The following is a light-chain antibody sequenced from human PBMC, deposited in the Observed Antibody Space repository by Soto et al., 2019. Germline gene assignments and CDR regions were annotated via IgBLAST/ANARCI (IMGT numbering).Light chain of an antibody. CDR3: TSFAPGRIYV. J-gene: IGLJ6*01. CDR1: SSDIGAYDL. V-gene: IGLV2-14*03. CDR2: EVS. Sequence: QSVLTQPASVSGSPGQSITISCSGTSSDIGAYDLVSWYQQHPGRASKLIIYEVSHRFSGLSYRSSASKSSNTASLTISGLQAEDEGDYYCTSFAPGRIYVFGSGTKVTVL.